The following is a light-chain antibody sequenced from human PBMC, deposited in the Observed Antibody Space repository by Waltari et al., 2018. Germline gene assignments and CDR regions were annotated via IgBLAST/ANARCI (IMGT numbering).Light chain of an antibody. CDR2: AAS. CDR3: QQRNSSPRT. J-gene: IGKJ1*01. Sequence: DNQMTQAPSSLSASVGGKVTITCRASQGLSNDLAWYQQKPGKAPKLLISAASNLQSGVPSRFSGSGSGTDFTLTISSLQPEDFALYYCQQRNSSPRTFGQGTKVEIK. V-gene: IGKV1-9*01. CDR1: QGLSND.